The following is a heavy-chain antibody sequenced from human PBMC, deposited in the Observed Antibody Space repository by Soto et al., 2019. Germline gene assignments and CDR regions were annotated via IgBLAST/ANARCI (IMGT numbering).Heavy chain of an antibody. CDR1: GGTFSSYA. D-gene: IGHD6-19*01. J-gene: IGHJ6*02. V-gene: IGHV1-69*12. CDR2: IIPIFGTA. CDR3: ARGRTSRGWFFYYYYGMYV. Sequence: QVQLVQSGAEVKKPGSSVKVSCKASGGTFSSYAISWVREAAGQGLEWMGGIIPIFGTANYAQKFQGRVTITADESTSTAFMELSSLRSEDTALYYCARGRTSRGWFFYYYYGMYVWGQGYTVTVSS.